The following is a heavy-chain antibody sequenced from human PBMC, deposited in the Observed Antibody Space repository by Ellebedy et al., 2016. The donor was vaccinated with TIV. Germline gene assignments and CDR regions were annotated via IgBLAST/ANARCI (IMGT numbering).Heavy chain of an antibody. J-gene: IGHJ4*02. CDR1: GFTFSSHG. D-gene: IGHD6-19*01. CDR2: ISVSGTTA. V-gene: IGHV3-23*01. Sequence: GGSLRLSCVASGFTFSSHGMNWVRQAPGKGLEWVSGISVSGTTAYYADSVKGRFTISRDNSKNTLYLQMNSLRVEDTAVYYCAKGPEQWLIKSGGFEDWGQGTLVTVSS. CDR3: AKGPEQWLIKSGGFED.